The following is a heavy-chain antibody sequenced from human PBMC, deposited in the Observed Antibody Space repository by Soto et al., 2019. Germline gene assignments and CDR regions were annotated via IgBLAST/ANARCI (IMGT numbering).Heavy chain of an antibody. CDR1: GFTFSSYA. V-gene: IGHV3-30-3*01. CDR3: AREERWLQSRSFDY. J-gene: IGHJ4*02. Sequence: QVQLVESGGGVVQPGRSLRLSCAASGFTFSSYAMHWVRQAPGKGLEWVAVISYDGSNKYYADSVKGRFTISRDNSKNALYLQMNSLRAEDTAVYYCAREERWLQSRSFDYWGEGTLVTVSS. D-gene: IGHD5-12*01. CDR2: ISYDGSNK.